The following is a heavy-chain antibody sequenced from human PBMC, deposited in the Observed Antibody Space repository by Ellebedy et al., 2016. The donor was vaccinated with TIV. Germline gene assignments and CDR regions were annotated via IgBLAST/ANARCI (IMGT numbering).Heavy chain of an antibody. CDR2: IYPGDSDT. V-gene: IGHV5-51*01. J-gene: IGHJ4*02. D-gene: IGHD5-18*01. CDR1: GYSFTSYW. Sequence: GESLKISCKGSGYSFTSYWIGWVRQMPGKGLEWMGIIYPGDSDTRYSPSFQGQVTISADKSISTAYLQWSSLKASDTAMYYCASSRIQLWYTEGVCFDYWGQGTLVTVSS. CDR3: ASSRIQLWYTEGVCFDY.